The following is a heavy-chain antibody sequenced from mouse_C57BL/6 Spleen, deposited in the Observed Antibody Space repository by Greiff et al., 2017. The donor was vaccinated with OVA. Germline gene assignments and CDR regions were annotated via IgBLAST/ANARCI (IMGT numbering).Heavy chain of an antibody. J-gene: IGHJ4*01. V-gene: IGHV1-22*01. CDR3: ARSYYGGENAMDY. CDR2: INPNNGGT. CDR1: GYTFTDYN. D-gene: IGHD2-10*01. Sequence: EVQLQQSGPELVKPGASVKMSCKASGYTFTDYNMHWVKQSHGKSLEWIGYINPNNGGTSYNQKFKGKATLTVNKSSSTAYMELRSLTSEDSAVYYCARSYYGGENAMDYWGQGTSVTVSS.